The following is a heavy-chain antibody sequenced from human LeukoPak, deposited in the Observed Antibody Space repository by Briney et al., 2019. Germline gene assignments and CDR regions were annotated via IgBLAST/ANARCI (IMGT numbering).Heavy chain of an antibody. CDR2: IRGSGSST. CDR3: AKGPKILYYYYMDV. Sequence: GGSLRLSCAASGFTFSSYAMSWVRQAAGKGPEWVSGIRGSGSSTYYADSVKGRFIISRDDSKNTLYLQMNSLRAEDTAVYYCAKGPKILYYYYMDVWGKGTTVTVSS. V-gene: IGHV3-23*01. J-gene: IGHJ6*03. CDR1: GFTFSSYA.